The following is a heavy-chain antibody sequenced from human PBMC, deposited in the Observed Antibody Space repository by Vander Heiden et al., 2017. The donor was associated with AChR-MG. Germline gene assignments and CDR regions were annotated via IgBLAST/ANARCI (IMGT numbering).Heavy chain of an antibody. CDR2: IRYDGTTE. CDR3: ATNVGGPDYYFYAMDV. CDR1: DFPFDNGG. J-gene: IGHJ6*02. Sequence: QVQVVASGGGVVQPGESLRLACQVSDFPFDNGGIHWVRQGPGKGLEWLSFIRYDGTTEYYSYSVKGRFTMSRDNAKKTVYLQMNSLRSNDTAVYYCATNVGGPDYYFYAMDVWGQGTTVTVSS. D-gene: IGHD2-8*01. V-gene: IGHV3-30*02.